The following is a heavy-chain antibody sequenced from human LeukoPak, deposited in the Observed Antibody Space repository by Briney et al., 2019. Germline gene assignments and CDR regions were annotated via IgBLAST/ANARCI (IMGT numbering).Heavy chain of an antibody. J-gene: IGHJ4*02. Sequence: GGSLRLSCAASGFTFDDYAMHWVRQAPGKGLEWVSGISWNSGSIGYADSVKGRFTISRDNAKNSLYLQMNSLRAEDTAVYYCTKGTLVDDFWSEIYYFDYWGQGTLVTVSS. CDR3: TKGTLVDDFWSEIYYFDY. CDR2: ISWNSGSI. D-gene: IGHD3-3*01. CDR1: GFTFDDYA. V-gene: IGHV3-9*01.